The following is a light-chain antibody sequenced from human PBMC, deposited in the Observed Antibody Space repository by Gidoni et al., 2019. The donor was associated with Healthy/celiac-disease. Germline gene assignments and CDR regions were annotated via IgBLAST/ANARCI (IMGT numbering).Light chain of an antibody. CDR2: GAS. V-gene: IGKV3-20*01. Sequence: PGTLSLSPGERATLSCRASQSVSSSYLAWYQQKPGQAPRLLIYGASSRATGIPDRFSGSGPGTDFTLTISRLEPEDFAVYYCQQYGSSPPWTFGQGTKVEIK. CDR3: QQYGSSPPWT. CDR1: QSVSSSY. J-gene: IGKJ1*01.